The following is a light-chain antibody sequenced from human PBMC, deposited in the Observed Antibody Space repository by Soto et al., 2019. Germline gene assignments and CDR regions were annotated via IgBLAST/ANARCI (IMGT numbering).Light chain of an antibody. J-gene: IGKJ1*01. CDR1: QSVSSRY. Sequence: EIVLTQSPGTLSLSPGERATLSCRASQSVSSRYLARYQQKPGQAPRLLIYGASSRATGIPDRFSGSGSGTDFTLTISRLEPEDFAVYYCQQDANSPPTFGQGTKVEIK. CDR2: GAS. V-gene: IGKV3-20*01. CDR3: QQDANSPPT.